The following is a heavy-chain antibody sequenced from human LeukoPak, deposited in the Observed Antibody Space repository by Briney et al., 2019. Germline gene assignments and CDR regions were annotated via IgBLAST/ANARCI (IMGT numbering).Heavy chain of an antibody. CDR1: GGTFSSYA. CDR3: ARDGGGETPHDY. CDR2: IIPIFGTA. J-gene: IGHJ4*02. V-gene: IGHV1-69*06. D-gene: IGHD2-21*01. Sequence: SVKVSCNASGGTFSSYAISWVRQAPGQGLEWMGGIIPIFGTANYAQKFQGRVTITADKSTGTAYMELSSLRSEDTAVYYCARDGGGETPHDYWGQGTLVTVSS.